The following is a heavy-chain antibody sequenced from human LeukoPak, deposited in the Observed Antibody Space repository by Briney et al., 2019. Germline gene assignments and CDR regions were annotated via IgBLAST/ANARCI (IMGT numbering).Heavy chain of an antibody. CDR3: ARGVTAYDSSGYYY. J-gene: IGHJ4*02. D-gene: IGHD3-22*01. V-gene: IGHV3-74*03. Sequence: PGGSLRLSCEASGFIFSRYWMHWVRQAPGKGLVWVSRINSDGSRTTYADSVKGRFTISRDNAKNTLYLQMNSLRAEDTAVYYCARGVTAYDSSGYYYWGQGTLVTVSS. CDR2: INSDGSRT. CDR1: GFIFSRYW.